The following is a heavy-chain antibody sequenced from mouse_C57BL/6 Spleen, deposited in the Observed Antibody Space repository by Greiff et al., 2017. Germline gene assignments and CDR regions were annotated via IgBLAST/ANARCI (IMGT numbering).Heavy chain of an antibody. CDR2: ISSGGSYT. V-gene: IGHV5-6*01. D-gene: IGHD2-4*01. CDR1: GFTFSSYG. Sequence: EVKLVESGGDLVKPGGSLKLSCAASGFTFSSYGMSWVRQTPDKRLEWVATISSGGSYTYYPDSVKGRYTISRDNAKNTLYLQMSSLKSEDTAMYDCARQENYDYWFAYWGQGTLVTVSA. J-gene: IGHJ3*01. CDR3: ARQENYDYWFAY.